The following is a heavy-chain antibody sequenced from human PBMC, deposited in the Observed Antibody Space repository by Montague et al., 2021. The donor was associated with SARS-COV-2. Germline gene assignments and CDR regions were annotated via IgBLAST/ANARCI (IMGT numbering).Heavy chain of an antibody. CDR1: GGSIRSSSYY. Sequence: SETLSLTCTVSGGSIRSSSYYWGWIRQPPGKGLEWIGRIYYSGSTYYNPSLQSRVTISVDTSKNQFSLKLSSVTAAATAVYYCATITLGYCTNGVCQPPDYWGQGTLVTVSS. J-gene: IGHJ4*02. D-gene: IGHD2-8*01. V-gene: IGHV4-39*01. CDR3: ATITLGYCTNGVCQPPDY. CDR2: IYYSGST.